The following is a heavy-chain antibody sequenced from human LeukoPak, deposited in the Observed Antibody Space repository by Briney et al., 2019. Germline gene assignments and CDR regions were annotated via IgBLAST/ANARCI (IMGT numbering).Heavy chain of an antibody. V-gene: IGHV3-48*04. J-gene: IGHJ4*02. CDR3: ARDDSSGFDY. CDR1: GFTFSSYS. CDR2: ISSSSSTI. Sequence: GGSLRLSCAASGFTFSSYSMNWVRQAPGKGLEWVSYISSSSSTIYYADSVKGRFTISRDNAKNSLYLQMSSLRAEDTAVYYCARDDSSGFDYWGQGTLVTVSS. D-gene: IGHD3-22*01.